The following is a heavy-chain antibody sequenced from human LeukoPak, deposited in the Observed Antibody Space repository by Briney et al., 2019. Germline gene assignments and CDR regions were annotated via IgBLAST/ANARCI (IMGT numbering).Heavy chain of an antibody. V-gene: IGHV3-23*01. CDR1: GFTFSNYA. CDR2: VSGSGAGT. D-gene: IGHD6-13*01. J-gene: IGHJ4*02. Sequence: PGGSLRLSCAVSGFTFSNYAMNWVRQAPGRGLEWVSTVSGSGAGTYYADSVKGRFTISRDNSKNTLYLQMNSLRAEDTAVYYCAKSPAQLTAAGTFDYWGQGILLTVSS. CDR3: AKSPAQLTAAGTFDY.